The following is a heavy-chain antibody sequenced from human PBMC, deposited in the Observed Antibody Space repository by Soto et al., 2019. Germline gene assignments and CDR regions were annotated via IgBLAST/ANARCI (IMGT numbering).Heavy chain of an antibody. Sequence: QVQLVQSGAEVKKPGSSVKVSCKASGGTFSSYAISWVRQAPGQGLEWMGGIIPIFGTANYVQKFQGRVTITADESTSTAYMELSSLRSEDTAVYYCARDSIAARRPIGAFDIWGQGTMVTVSS. J-gene: IGHJ3*02. CDR1: GGTFSSYA. CDR3: ARDSIAARRPIGAFDI. D-gene: IGHD6-6*01. CDR2: IIPIFGTA. V-gene: IGHV1-69*01.